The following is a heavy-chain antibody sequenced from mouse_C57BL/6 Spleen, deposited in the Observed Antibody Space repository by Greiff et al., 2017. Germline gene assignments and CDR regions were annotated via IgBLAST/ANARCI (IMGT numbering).Heavy chain of an antibody. CDR3: TRRLYLDY. J-gene: IGHJ2*01. CDR1: GYTFTDYE. D-gene: IGHD1-2*01. CDR2: IDPETGGT. V-gene: IGHV1-15*01. Sequence: VQLQQSGAELVRPGASVTLSCKASGYTFTDYEMHWVKQTPVHGLEWIGAIDPETGGTAYNQKFKGKAILTADKYSSRAYMELRSLTSEDSAVYYCTRRLYLDYWGQGTTLTVSS.